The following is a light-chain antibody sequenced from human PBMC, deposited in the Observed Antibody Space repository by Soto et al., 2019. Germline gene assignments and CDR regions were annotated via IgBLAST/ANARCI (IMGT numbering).Light chain of an antibody. CDR2: GNS. J-gene: IGLJ1*01. Sequence: SVLTQPPSVXAAPGQRVTISCTGSSSNIGAGYDVHWYQQLPGTAPKLLIYGNSNRPSGVPDRFSGYKSGTSASLAITGLQPEDEADYYCQSYDSSLSAPYVFGTGTKVTVL. CDR3: QSYDSSLSAPYV. CDR1: SSNIGAGYD. V-gene: IGLV1-40*01.